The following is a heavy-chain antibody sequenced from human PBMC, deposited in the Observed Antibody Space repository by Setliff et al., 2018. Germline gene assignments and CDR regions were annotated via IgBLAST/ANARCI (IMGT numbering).Heavy chain of an antibody. CDR1: GYSFTSYW. CDR2: IDPSDSYT. CDR3: ARRGERFFNWFDP. Sequence: PGESLKISCKGSGYSFTSYWISWVRQMPGKGLEWMGRIDPSDSYTNYSPSFQGQVTISTDTSINTAFLQWNNLKASDTAVYYCARRGERFFNWFDPWGQGTLVTVSS. V-gene: IGHV5-10-1*01. D-gene: IGHD2-21*01. J-gene: IGHJ5*02.